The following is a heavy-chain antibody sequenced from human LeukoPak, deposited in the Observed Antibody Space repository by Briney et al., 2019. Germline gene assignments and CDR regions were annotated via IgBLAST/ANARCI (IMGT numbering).Heavy chain of an antibody. D-gene: IGHD4-23*01. CDR2: ISNDGSKK. J-gene: IGHJ4*02. CDR1: GFTFSSYG. Sequence: PGGSLRLSCAASGFTFSSYGMHWVRQAPGKGLDWVAVISNDGSKKYYADSVKGRFTISRDNAKNSLFLQMNSLRVEDTAVYYCARGGGHLDCWGQGTLVTVSS. CDR3: ARGGGHLDC. V-gene: IGHV3-30*03.